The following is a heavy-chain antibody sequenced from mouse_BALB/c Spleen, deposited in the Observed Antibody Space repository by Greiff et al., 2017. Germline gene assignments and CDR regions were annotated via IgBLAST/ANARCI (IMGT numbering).Heavy chain of an antibody. CDR2: IRNKANGYTT. CDR3: ARDSAMDY. CDR1: GFTFTDYY. V-gene: IGHV7-3*02. J-gene: IGHJ4*01. Sequence: EVKLVESGGGLVQPGGSLRLSCATSGFTFTDYYMSWVRQPPGKALEWLGFIRNKANGYTTEYSASVKGRFTISRDNSQSILYLQMNTLRAEDSATYYCARDSAMDYWGKGTSVTVSS.